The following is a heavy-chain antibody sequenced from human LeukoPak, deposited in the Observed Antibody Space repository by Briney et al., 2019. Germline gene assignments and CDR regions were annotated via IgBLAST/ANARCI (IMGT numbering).Heavy chain of an antibody. CDR3: ATDLVSGSYFLA. V-gene: IGHV1-24*01. D-gene: IGHD1-26*01. CDR2: FDPEDGET. CDR1: GYTLTELS. J-gene: IGHJ5*02. Sequence: ASVKVSCKASGYTLTELSMHWVRQAPGKGLEWMGGFDPEDGETIYAQKFQGRVTMTEDTSTDTAYMELSSLRSEDTAVYYCATDLVSGSYFLAWGQGTLVTVSS.